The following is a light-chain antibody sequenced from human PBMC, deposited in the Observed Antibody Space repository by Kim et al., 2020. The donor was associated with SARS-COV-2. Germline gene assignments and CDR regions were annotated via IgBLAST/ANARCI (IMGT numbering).Light chain of an antibody. CDR3: MIWHSSAWV. Sequence: LTCTLRSGINVGTYRIYWYQQKPGSPPLYLLRYKSDSDKQQGYGVPSRFSGSTDASANAGILLISGLQSEDEAVYYCMIWHSSAWVFGGGTQLTVL. J-gene: IGLJ3*02. CDR2: YKSDSDK. V-gene: IGLV5-45*02. CDR1: SGINVGTYR.